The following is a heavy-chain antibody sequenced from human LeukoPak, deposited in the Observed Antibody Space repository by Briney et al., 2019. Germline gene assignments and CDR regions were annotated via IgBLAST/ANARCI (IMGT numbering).Heavy chain of an antibody. CDR1: GFTFSSYS. D-gene: IGHD3-16*02. CDR2: ISSSSSYI. CDR3: ARASDYYVWGSYRWGAFDI. V-gene: IGHV3-21*01. Sequence: PGGSLRLSCAASGFTFSSYSMNWVRQAPGKGLEWVSSISSSSSYIYYADSVKGRFTISRDNAKNSLYLQMNSLRAEDTAVYYCARASDYYVWGSYRWGAFDIWGQGTMVTVSS. J-gene: IGHJ3*02.